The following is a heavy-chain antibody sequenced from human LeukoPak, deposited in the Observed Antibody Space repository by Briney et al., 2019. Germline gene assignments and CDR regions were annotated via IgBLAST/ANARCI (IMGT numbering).Heavy chain of an antibody. CDR3: AKARRGSQRPDY. CDR2: IWYDGSNK. CDR1: GFTFSSYG. Sequence: GGSLRLSCAASGFTFSSYGMHWVRQAPGKGLEWVAVIWYDGSNKYYADSVKGRFTISRDNSKNTLYLQMNSLRAEDTAVYYCAKARRGSQRPDYWGQGTLVTVSS. D-gene: IGHD1-26*01. V-gene: IGHV3-33*06. J-gene: IGHJ4*02.